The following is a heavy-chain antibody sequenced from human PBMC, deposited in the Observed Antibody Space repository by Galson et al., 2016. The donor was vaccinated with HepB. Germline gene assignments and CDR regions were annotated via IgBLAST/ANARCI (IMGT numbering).Heavy chain of an antibody. CDR3: ARGSPTMVGLDY. D-gene: IGHD4-23*01. CDR2: SHYSGTT. V-gene: IGHV4-59*01. Sequence: SETLSLTCTVSGGPISRYFWSWIRQPPGKGLEWIGYSHYSGTTSYNPSLKSRVTISVDTSKNQFSLILSSVTAADTAMYYCARGSPTMVGLDYWGQGTLVTVSS. CDR1: GGPISRYF. J-gene: IGHJ4*02.